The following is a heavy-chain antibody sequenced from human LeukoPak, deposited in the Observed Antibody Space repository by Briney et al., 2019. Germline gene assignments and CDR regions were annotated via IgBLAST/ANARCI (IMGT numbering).Heavy chain of an antibody. Sequence: PGGSLRLSCAASGFTVSSNYMSWVRQAPGKGLEWVSVIYSGGSTYYADSVKGRFTISRDNSKNTLYLQMNSLRAEDTAVYYCARVLAGTPSLDYWGQGTLVTVSS. J-gene: IGHJ4*02. D-gene: IGHD2-15*01. CDR2: IYSGGST. V-gene: IGHV3-53*01. CDR3: ARVLAGTPSLDY. CDR1: GFTVSSNY.